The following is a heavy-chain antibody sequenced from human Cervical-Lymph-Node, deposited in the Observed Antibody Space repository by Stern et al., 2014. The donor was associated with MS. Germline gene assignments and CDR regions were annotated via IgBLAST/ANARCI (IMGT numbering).Heavy chain of an antibody. J-gene: IGHJ4*02. V-gene: IGHV5-51*01. CDR2: IYPYDSYT. Sequence: EVQLVQSGAEVKQPGESLKISCKLSGYSFTIYYIAWVRQMPGKGLEWMGVIYPYDSYTTYSPSCQGQVTISADKSITTAYLQWSSLRASDTAMYYCARHVQGFDYWGQGTLVTVSS. CDR3: ARHVQGFDY. CDR1: GYSFTIYY.